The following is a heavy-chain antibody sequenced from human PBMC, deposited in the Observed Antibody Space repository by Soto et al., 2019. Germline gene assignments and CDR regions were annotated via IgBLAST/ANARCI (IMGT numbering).Heavy chain of an antibody. CDR2: INSDGSST. Sequence: GGSLRLSCAASGFTFSSYWMHWVRQAPGKGLVWVSRINSDGSSTSYADSVKGRFTISRANAKNTLYLQMNSLRAEDTAVYYCAREVAENSSSWYWVPDWFDPWGQGTLVTVSS. V-gene: IGHV3-74*01. CDR1: GFTFSSYW. CDR3: AREVAENSSSWYWVPDWFDP. J-gene: IGHJ5*02. D-gene: IGHD6-13*01.